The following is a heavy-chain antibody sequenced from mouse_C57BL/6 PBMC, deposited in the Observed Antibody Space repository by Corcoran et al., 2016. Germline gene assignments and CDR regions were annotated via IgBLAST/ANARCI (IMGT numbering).Heavy chain of an antibody. D-gene: IGHD1-1*01. CDR3: ARRYYEYFDV. J-gene: IGHJ1*03. CDR1: GYTFTTYG. Sequence: QIQLVQSGPELKKPGETVKISCKASGYTFTTYGMSWVKQAPGKGLKWMGWINTYSGVPTYADDFKGRFAFSLETSASTAYLQINNLKNEDTATYFCARRYYEYFDVWGTGTTATVSS. CDR2: INTYSGVP. V-gene: IGHV9-3*01.